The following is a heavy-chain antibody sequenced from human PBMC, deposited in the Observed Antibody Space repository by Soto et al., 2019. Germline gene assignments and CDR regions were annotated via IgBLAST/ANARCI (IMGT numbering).Heavy chain of an antibody. Sequence: GGSVRLSCAASGFTVSSNYMSWVRQAPGKGLKWVSVIYSGGSTYYADSVKGRFTISRDNSKNTLYLQMNSLRAEDTAVYYCARGDYDFWSGQTNSGPVTLVTVSS. CDR2: IYSGGST. D-gene: IGHD3-3*01. CDR1: GFTVSSNY. CDR3: ARGDYDFWSGQTN. V-gene: IGHV3-53*01. J-gene: IGHJ4*02.